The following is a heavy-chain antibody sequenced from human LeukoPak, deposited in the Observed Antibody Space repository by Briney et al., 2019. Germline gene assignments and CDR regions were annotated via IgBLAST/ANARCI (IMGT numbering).Heavy chain of an antibody. Sequence: SETLSLTCAVYGGSFSGYYWSWIRQPPGKGLEWIGEINHSGSTNYNPSLKSRVTISVDTSRNHFSLNLNSVTAADTAVYYCARHSSSAWYYYFDYWGQGSFVTVSS. CDR3: ARHSSSAWYYYFDY. V-gene: IGHV4-34*01. J-gene: IGHJ4*02. D-gene: IGHD6-19*01. CDR1: GGSFSGYY. CDR2: INHSGST.